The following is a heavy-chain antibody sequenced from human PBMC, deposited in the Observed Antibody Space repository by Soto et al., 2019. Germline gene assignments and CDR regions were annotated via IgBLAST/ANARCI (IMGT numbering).Heavy chain of an antibody. Sequence: QITLKESGPTLSKPTQTLTLTCTFSGFSLSTSGVGVGWIRQPPGKALQWLALIYWDDDERFSPSLRNRLTITKDTSKNQVVLTMTNMDPVDTATYYCAHQTYYYGSGTIDVWGQGTTVTVSS. D-gene: IGHD3-10*01. CDR3: AHQTYYYGSGTIDV. CDR1: GFSLSTSGVG. J-gene: IGHJ6*02. CDR2: IYWDDDE. V-gene: IGHV2-5*02.